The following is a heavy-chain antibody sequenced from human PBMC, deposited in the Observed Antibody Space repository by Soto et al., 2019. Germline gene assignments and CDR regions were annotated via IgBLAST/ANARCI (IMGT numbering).Heavy chain of an antibody. CDR2: VSPNGQGI. J-gene: IGHJ4*02. V-gene: IGHV3-23*01. Sequence: FLRLSCAASGFTLGRYGMSWVRQAPGKGLEWVSAVSPNGQGIYYADSVRGRFTISRDFSKNTVFLHMDSLRAEDTAVYNCAKDRDYPRDYFHYWGQGTLVTVSS. D-gene: IGHD3-10*01. CDR1: GFTLGRYG. CDR3: AKDRDYPRDYFHY.